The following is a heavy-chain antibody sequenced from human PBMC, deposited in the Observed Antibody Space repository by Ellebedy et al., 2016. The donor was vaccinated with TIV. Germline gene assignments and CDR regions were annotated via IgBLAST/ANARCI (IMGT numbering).Heavy chain of an antibody. CDR3: ARGVGIPAAYYYYYGMDV. D-gene: IGHD2-2*01. V-gene: IGHV4-59*01. Sequence: SETLSLXXPVSGGSISSYYWSWIRQPPGKGLEWIGYIYYSGSTNYNPSLKSRVTISVDTSKNQFSLKLSSVTAADTAVYYCARGVGIPAAYYYYYGMDVWGQGTTVTVSS. J-gene: IGHJ6*02. CDR2: IYYSGST. CDR1: GGSISSYY.